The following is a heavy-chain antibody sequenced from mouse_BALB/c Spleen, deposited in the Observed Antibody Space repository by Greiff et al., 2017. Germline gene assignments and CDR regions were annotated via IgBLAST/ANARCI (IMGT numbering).Heavy chain of an antibody. CDR1: GFTFSDYY. V-gene: IGHV5-4*02. CDR2: ISDGGSYT. J-gene: IGHJ3*01. Sequence: EVQLVESGGGLVKPGGSLKLSCAASGFTFSDYYMYWVRQTPEKRLEWVATISDGGSYTYYPDTVKGRFTISRDNAKNTLYLQMSSLKSEDTAMYYCAREGNGSSYGFAYWGQGTLVTVSA. CDR3: AREGNGSSYGFAY. D-gene: IGHD1-1*01.